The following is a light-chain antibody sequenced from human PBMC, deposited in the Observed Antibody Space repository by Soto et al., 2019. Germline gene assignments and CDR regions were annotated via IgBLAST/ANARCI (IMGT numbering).Light chain of an antibody. CDR2: DAS. Sequence: EIVLTQSPATLSLSPGERATLSCRASQSVSSSLAWYQHKPGQAPRLLIYDASNRATGIPARFSGSGSGTDFTLTISSLEPEDFAVYYCQQRSNWLTFCGAPKVDIK. J-gene: IGKJ4*01. CDR3: QQRSNWLT. CDR1: QSVSSS. V-gene: IGKV3-11*01.